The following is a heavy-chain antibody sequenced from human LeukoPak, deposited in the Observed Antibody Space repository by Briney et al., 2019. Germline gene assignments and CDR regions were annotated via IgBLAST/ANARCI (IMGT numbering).Heavy chain of an antibody. J-gene: IGHJ4*02. CDR1: GFTFSSYA. CDR2: ISGSGGST. V-gene: IGHV3-23*01. CDR3: AKDRGLIAAAGPFDY. D-gene: IGHD6-13*01. Sequence: GGSLRLSCAASGFTFSSYAMSWVRQAPGKGLEWVSAISGSGGSTYYADSVKGRFTISRDNSKNTLYLQMNSLRAEDTALYYCAKDRGLIAAAGPFDYWGQGILVTVSS.